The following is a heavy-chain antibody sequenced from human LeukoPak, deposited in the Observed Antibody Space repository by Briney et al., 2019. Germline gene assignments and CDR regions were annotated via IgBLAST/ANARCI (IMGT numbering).Heavy chain of an antibody. D-gene: IGHD6-6*01. CDR1: GFTFDDYA. CDR2: ISSSSSYI. Sequence: GGSLRLSCAASGFTFDDYAMHWVRQAPGKGLEWVSSISSSSSYIYYADSVKGRFTISRDNAKNSLYLQMNSLRAEDTAVYYCARGVAARPQWFDPWGQGTLVTVSS. J-gene: IGHJ5*02. V-gene: IGHV3-21*01. CDR3: ARGVAARPQWFDP.